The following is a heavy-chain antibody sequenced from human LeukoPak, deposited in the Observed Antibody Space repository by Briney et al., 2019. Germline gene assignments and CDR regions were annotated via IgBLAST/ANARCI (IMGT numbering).Heavy chain of an antibody. CDR1: GFTFTTYS. D-gene: IGHD4-23*01. CDR3: ARGARKGDDYGGFFDY. V-gene: IGHV3-30*03. CDR2: ISYDGSYK. Sequence: GGSLRLSCEASGFTFTTYSMTWVRQAPGKGLEWVAVISYDGSYKDYADSVKGRFTISRDNSKNTLFLQMNSLRTEDTAVYYCARGARKGDDYGGFFDYWGQGTPVTVSS. J-gene: IGHJ4*02.